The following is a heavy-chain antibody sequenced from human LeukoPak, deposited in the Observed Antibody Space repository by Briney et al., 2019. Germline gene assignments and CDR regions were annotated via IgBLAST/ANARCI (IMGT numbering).Heavy chain of an antibody. V-gene: IGHV4-30-2*01. CDR2: IYHSGST. Sequence: SETLSLTCAVSGGSISSGGYSWSWIRQPPGKGLEWIGYIYHSGSTYYNPSLKSRVTISVDRSKNQFSLKLSSVTAEDTAVYYCAKDLPITMIAYFQHWGQGTLVTVSS. CDR1: GGSISSGGYS. J-gene: IGHJ1*01. D-gene: IGHD3-22*01. CDR3: AKDLPITMIAYFQH.